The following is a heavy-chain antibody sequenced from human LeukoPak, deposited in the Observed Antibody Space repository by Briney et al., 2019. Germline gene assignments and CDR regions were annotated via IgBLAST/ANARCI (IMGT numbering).Heavy chain of an antibody. Sequence: ASVKVSCTASGYTFTSYGISWVRQAPGQGLEWMGWISAYNGNTNYAQKLQGRVTMTTDTSTSTAYMELRSLRSDDTAVYYCARDHDYGVRNWFDPWGQGTLVTVSS. CDR3: ARDHDYGVRNWFDP. CDR1: GYTFTSYG. CDR2: ISAYNGNT. V-gene: IGHV1-18*01. J-gene: IGHJ5*02. D-gene: IGHD4-17*01.